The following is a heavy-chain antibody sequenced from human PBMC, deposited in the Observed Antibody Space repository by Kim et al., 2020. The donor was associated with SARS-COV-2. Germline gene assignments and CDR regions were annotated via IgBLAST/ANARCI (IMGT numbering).Heavy chain of an antibody. Sequence: ASVKVSCKASGYTFTSYGISWVRQAPGQGLEWMGWISDYNGNTNYAQKLQGRVTMTTDTSTSTAYMELRSLRSDDTAVYYCARVGIAVAGEYNWFDPWGQGTLVTVSS. CDR3: ARVGIAVAGEYNWFDP. CDR2: ISDYNGNT. D-gene: IGHD6-19*01. J-gene: IGHJ5*02. CDR1: GYTFTSYG. V-gene: IGHV1-18*01.